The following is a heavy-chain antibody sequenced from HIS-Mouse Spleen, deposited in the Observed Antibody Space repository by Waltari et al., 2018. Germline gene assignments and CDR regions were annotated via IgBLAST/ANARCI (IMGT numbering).Heavy chain of an antibody. D-gene: IGHD3-3*01. J-gene: IGHJ3*02. Sequence: QVQLQESGPGLVKPSETLSLTCTVSGGSISSYYWGWIGQPAGKGPEGLGRSYTSGSTNYHPALKSGVTVSVDTSKNLFSLKLSSVTAADTAVYYCARDFHDFWSGYYGGDKKHDAFDIWGQGTMVTVSS. CDR1: GGSISSYY. V-gene: IGHV4-4*07. CDR3: ARDFHDFWSGYYGGDKKHDAFDI. CDR2: SYTSGST.